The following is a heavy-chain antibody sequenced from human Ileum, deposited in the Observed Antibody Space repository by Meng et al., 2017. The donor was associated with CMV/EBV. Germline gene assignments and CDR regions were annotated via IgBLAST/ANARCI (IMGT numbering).Heavy chain of an antibody. CDR3: ARGLPIQSTIFGVVGQNWFDA. D-gene: IGHD3-3*01. V-gene: IGHV1-2*02. CDR1: GYTFTAYY. CDR2: INPNSGAT. J-gene: IGHJ5*02. Sequence: ASVKVSCKTSGYTFTAYYTHWVRQAPGQGLEWMGWINPNSGATNYVQKFQGRVTMTSDTSISTAYMDLGSLTSDDTAVYYCARGLPIQSTIFGVVGQNWFDAWGQGTLVTVSS.